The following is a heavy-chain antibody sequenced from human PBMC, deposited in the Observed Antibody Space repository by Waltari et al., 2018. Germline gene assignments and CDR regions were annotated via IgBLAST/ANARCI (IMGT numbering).Heavy chain of an antibody. CDR2: IYYSVST. Sequence: QLQLQESGPGLVKPSETLSLTCTVSGGSISSSSYYWGWIRQPPGKGLEWIGSIYYSVSTYYNPSLKSRVTISVDTSKNQFSLKLSSVTAADTAVYYCARESRATINYWGQGTLVTVSS. D-gene: IGHD5-12*01. CDR3: ARESRATINY. V-gene: IGHV4-39*02. CDR1: GGSISSSSYY. J-gene: IGHJ4*02.